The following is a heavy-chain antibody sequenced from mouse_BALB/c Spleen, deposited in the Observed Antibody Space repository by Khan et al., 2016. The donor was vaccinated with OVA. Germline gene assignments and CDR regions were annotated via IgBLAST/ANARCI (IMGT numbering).Heavy chain of an antibody. CDR1: GFSLMNYG. D-gene: IGHD2-10*01. CDR2: MWSDGSA. CDR3: ARQPYYHYNVMDY. J-gene: IGHJ4*01. V-gene: IGHV2-6-1*01. Sequence: QVQLQQSGPGLVAPSQSLSITCTISGFSLMNYGVHWVRQPPGKGLEWLVLMWSDGSATYNSALKSRLTISMDNSKSQVFLKMHSLQTDDTAMYFCARQPYYHYNVMDYWGQGTSVTVSS.